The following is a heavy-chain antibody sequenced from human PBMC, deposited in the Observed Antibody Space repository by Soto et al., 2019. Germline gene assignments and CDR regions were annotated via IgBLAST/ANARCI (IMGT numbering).Heavy chain of an antibody. CDR2: IDWDYDT. V-gene: IGHV2-70*20. J-gene: IGHJ6*02. D-gene: IGHD6-13*01. Sequence: SGPTLVNPTQTLTLTCTFSGFSLSTSGMCVSWVRQPPGKALEWLALIDWDYDTYYSTSLRTRLTIPKDTSKNQVFLTMTNMDPADTATYYCTRTPPSSSYYYYFGMDVWGQGTTVTV. CDR3: TRTPPSSSYYYYFGMDV. CDR1: GFSLSTSGMC.